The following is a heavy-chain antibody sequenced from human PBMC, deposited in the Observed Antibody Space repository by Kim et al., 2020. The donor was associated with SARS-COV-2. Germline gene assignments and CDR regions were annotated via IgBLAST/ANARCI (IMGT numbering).Heavy chain of an antibody. V-gene: IGHV3-23*01. CDR3: AKDLLYVPGRGYFDS. J-gene: IGHJ4*02. Sequence: EAVRGRLTISRDNSRNMLHLQMDSLRVEDTAVYYCAKDLLYVPGRGYFDSWGQGVLVTVSS. D-gene: IGHD3-10*01.